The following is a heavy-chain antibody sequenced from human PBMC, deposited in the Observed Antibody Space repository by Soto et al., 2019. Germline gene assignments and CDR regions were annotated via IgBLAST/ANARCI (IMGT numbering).Heavy chain of an antibody. J-gene: IGHJ4*02. CDR2: IRNMANSYST. Sequence: SLRLSCAASGFTFSDHYMDWVRQAPGKGLEWVGRIRNMANSYSTEYAASVKGRFTISRDESKDSLYLQMNSLKTEDTAVYYCARAGVAGYRYFDYWGQGTLVTVSS. V-gene: IGHV3-72*01. CDR1: GFTFSDHY. CDR3: ARAGVAGYRYFDY. D-gene: IGHD6-19*01.